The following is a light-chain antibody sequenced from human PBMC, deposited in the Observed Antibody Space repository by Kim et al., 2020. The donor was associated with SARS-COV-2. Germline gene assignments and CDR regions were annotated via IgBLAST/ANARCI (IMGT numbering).Light chain of an antibody. V-gene: IGLV2-11*02. CDR2: DVI. J-gene: IGLJ3*02. CDR3: CSYADNYSLV. Sequence: GPPVTITCTGTSSDVSGYNSVSWYQQHPGKAPKLIIYDVIKRPSGVPDRFYGSKSGNTASLTISGLQAEDEAAYYCCSYADNYSLVFGGGTQLTVL. CDR1: SSDVSGYNS.